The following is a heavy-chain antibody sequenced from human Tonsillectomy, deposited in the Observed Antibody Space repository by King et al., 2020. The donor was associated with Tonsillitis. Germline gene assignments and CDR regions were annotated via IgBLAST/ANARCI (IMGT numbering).Heavy chain of an antibody. CDR2: MNPKSGNT. CDR1: GYTFTSYD. J-gene: IGHJ4*02. V-gene: IGHV1-8*01. CDR3: ARGTRIQIWVLGRWSYFDY. Sequence: VQLVESGAEVKKPGASVKVSCKASGYTFTSYDINWVRQATGQGLEWMGWMNPKSGNTGYAQKFQGRVTMTRNTSISTAYMELSSLRSEDTAVYYCARGTRIQIWVLGRWSYFDYWGQGTLVTVSS. D-gene: IGHD5-18*01.